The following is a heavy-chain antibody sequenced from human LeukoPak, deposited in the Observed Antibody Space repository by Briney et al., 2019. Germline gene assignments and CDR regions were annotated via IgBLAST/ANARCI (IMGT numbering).Heavy chain of an antibody. CDR3: ARELGYCSGGSCYSNYYYYYMDV. J-gene: IGHJ6*03. D-gene: IGHD2-15*01. Sequence: SETLSLTCTVSGGSISSYYWSWIRQPAGKGLEWIGRIYTSGSTNYNPSLKSRVTMSVDTSKNQFSLKLSSVTAADTAVYYCARELGYCSGGSCYSNYYYYYMDVWGKGTTVTVSS. V-gene: IGHV4-4*07. CDR2: IYTSGST. CDR1: GGSISSYY.